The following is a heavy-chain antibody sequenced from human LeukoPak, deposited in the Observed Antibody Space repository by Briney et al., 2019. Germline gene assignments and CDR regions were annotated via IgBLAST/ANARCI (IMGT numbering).Heavy chain of an antibody. J-gene: IGHJ6*03. CDR1: GFTVSSNY. Sequence: PGGSLRLSCAASGFTVSSNYMSWVRQAPGKGLEWVSVIYSGGSTYYADSVKGRFTISRDNSKNTLYLQMNSLRAEDTAVYYCARGRVYNWNDGGAYMDVWGKGTTVTISS. CDR3: ARGRVYNWNDGGAYMDV. CDR2: IYSGGST. D-gene: IGHD1-1*01. V-gene: IGHV3-53*01.